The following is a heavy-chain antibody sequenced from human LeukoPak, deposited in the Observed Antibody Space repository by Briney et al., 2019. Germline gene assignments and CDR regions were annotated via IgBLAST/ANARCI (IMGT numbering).Heavy chain of an antibody. D-gene: IGHD2-2*01. CDR3: AKDRSAVPAASNY. CDR1: GFTFTNYA. V-gene: IGHV3-23*01. CDR2: ISGSGDNT. Sequence: GGSLRLSCAASGFTFTNYAMTWVRQAPGKGLEWVSGISGSGDNTYYADSVKGRFTISRDNFKNMVFLQMNSLRAEDTAVYYCAKDRSAVPAASNYWGQGALVTVSS. J-gene: IGHJ4*02.